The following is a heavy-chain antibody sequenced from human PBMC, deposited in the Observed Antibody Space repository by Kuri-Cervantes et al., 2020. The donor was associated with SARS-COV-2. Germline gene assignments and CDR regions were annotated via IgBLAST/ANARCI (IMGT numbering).Heavy chain of an antibody. Sequence: GGFLRLSCAASGFTFSSYGMHWVRQAPGKGLEWVAVISYDGSNKYYADSVKGRFTISRDNSKNTLYLQMNSLRAEDTAVYYCAKDPTGSVWSGYYNYWGQGTLVTVSS. CDR3: AKDPTGSVWSGYYNY. CDR1: GFTFSSYG. J-gene: IGHJ4*02. CDR2: ISYDGSNK. V-gene: IGHV3-30*18. D-gene: IGHD3-3*01.